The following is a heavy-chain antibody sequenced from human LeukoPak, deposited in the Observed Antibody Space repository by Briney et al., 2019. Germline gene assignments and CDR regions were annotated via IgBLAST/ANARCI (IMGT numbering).Heavy chain of an antibody. V-gene: IGHV4-39*01. D-gene: IGHD2-2*01. CDR3: ASSQLSQLLLPYYFDY. Sequence: SETLSLTCTVSGGSISSSSYYWGWIRQPPGKGLEWIGSIYYSGSTYYNPSLKSRVTISVDTSKNQFSLKLSSVTAADTAVYYCASSQLSQLLLPYYFDYWGQGTLVTVRS. CDR1: GGSISSSSYY. J-gene: IGHJ4*02. CDR2: IYYSGST.